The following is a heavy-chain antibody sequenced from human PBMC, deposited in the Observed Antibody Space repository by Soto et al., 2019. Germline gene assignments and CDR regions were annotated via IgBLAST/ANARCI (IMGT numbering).Heavy chain of an antibody. CDR1: GYTFTSYY. D-gene: IGHD3-10*01. CDR2: INPSGGST. Sequence: QVQLVQSGAEVKKPGASVKVSCKASGYTFTSYYMHWVRQAPGQGLEWMGIINPSGGSTSYAQKFQGRVTRTRDTSTSTVYMELSSLRSEDTAVYYCARIRRVGYYGMDVWGQGTTVTVSS. V-gene: IGHV1-46*01. CDR3: ARIRRVGYYGMDV. J-gene: IGHJ6*02.